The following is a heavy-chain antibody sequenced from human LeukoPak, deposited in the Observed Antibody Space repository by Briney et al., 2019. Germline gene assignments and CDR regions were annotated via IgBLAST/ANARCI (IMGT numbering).Heavy chain of an antibody. J-gene: IGHJ6*03. CDR1: GGSFSGYY. Sequence: SETLSLTCAVYGGSFSGYYWSWIRQPPGKGLEWIGEINHSGSTNYNPSLKSQVTISVDTSKNQFSLKLSSVTAADTAVYYCARGYSSIFSYYYYMDVWGKGTTVTVSS. CDR2: INHSGST. CDR3: ARGYSSIFSYYYYMDV. V-gene: IGHV4-34*01. D-gene: IGHD4-11*01.